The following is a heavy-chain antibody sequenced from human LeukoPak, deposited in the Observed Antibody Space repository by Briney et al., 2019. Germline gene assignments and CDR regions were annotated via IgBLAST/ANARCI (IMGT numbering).Heavy chain of an antibody. J-gene: IGHJ4*02. CDR3: AREIGRMGLFDY. CDR2: IYYSGST. Sequence: SETLSLTCTVSGCSISSYYWSWVRQPPGKGLEWIGYIYYSGSTNYNPSLMSRVTISVDTSKNQFSLKLSSVTAADTAVYYCAREIGRMGLFDYWGQGTLVTVSS. V-gene: IGHV4-59*12. D-gene: IGHD2-8*01. CDR1: GCSISSYY.